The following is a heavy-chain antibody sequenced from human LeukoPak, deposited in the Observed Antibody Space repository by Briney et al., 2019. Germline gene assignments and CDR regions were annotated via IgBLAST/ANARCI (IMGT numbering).Heavy chain of an antibody. J-gene: IGHJ5*02. Sequence: SETLSLTCSVSGGSISSSDYHWGWIRQPPGKGLEWIGNLYYGGSTSYNPSLKSRVTISVDTSKNQFSLKLSSVTDADTAVYYCARLKRYCSVSSCYLNWLDPWGQGTLVTVSS. CDR1: GGSISSSDYH. V-gene: IGHV4-39*01. CDR3: ARLKRYCSVSSCYLNWLDP. D-gene: IGHD2-15*01. CDR2: LYYGGST.